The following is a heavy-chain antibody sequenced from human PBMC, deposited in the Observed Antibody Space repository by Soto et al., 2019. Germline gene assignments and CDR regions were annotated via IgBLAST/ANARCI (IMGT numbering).Heavy chain of an antibody. Sequence: EVQLVQSGAEVKKPGESLKISCKGSGYSFTSYWIGWVRQMPGKGLEWMGIIYPGDSDTRYSPSFQGQVTISADKSISNAYLQWSSLKASDTAMYYCARQIGVAAAETHWYFDLWGRGTLVTVSS. V-gene: IGHV5-51*01. J-gene: IGHJ2*01. CDR3: ARQIGVAAAETHWYFDL. CDR1: GYSFTSYW. CDR2: IYPGDSDT. D-gene: IGHD6-13*01.